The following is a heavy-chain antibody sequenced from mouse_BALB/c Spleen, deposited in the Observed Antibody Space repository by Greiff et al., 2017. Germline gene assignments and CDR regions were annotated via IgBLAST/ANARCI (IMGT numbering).Heavy chain of an antibody. D-gene: IGHD1-1*01. CDR2: INPYNGDT. V-gene: IGHV1-20*02. CDR3: ARSAYGSNPFDY. J-gene: IGHJ2*01. CDR1: GYSFTGYF. Sequence: VQLQQSGPELVKPGASVKISCKASGYSFTGYFMNWVMQSHGKSLEWIGRINPYNGDTFYNQKFKGKATLTVDKSSSTAHMELRSLASEDSAVYYCARSAYGSNPFDYWGQGTTLTVSS.